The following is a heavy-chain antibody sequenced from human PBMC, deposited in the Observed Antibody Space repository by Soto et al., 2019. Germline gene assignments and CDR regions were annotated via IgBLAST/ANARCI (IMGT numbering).Heavy chain of an antibody. CDR3: ARDSDGYAN. CDR2: ISSSSSYI. CDR1: GVTFTYAW. J-gene: IGHJ4*02. Sequence: GGSLRLSCAASGVTFTYAWMNWVRQAPGKGLEWVSSISSSSSYIYYADSVKGRFTISRDNAKNSLYLQMNSLRAEDTAVYYCARDSDGYANWGQGTLVTVSS. V-gene: IGHV3-21*01. D-gene: IGHD5-12*01.